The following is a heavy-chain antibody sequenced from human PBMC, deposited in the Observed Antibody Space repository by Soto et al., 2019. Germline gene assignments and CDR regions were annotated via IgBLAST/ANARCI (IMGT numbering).Heavy chain of an antibody. V-gene: IGHV1-46*01. J-gene: IGHJ4*02. CDR2: INPSAGST. D-gene: IGHD3-22*01. CDR1: GYTFTSHY. CDR3: ARSSFYYDSGASFDY. Sequence: ASVKVSCKASGYTFTSHYMHWVRQAPGQGLEWMGLINPSAGSTSYAQSFQGRVTMTRDTSTSTVFMDLSSLRSEDTAVYYCARSSFYYDSGASFDYWGQGTLVTVSS.